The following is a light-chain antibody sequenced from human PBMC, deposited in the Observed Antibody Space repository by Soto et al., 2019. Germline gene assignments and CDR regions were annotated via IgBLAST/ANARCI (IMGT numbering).Light chain of an antibody. CDR3: QQYDTYPLT. Sequence: DIQMTQSPSTPSASIGDRVTITCRASQSISTFLAWYQQKPGKAPQILIYDASKLEPGVPSRLSGGGSGTQFTLTISSLQPDDFATYYCQQYDTYPLTFGGGTKVDI. CDR1: QSISTF. CDR2: DAS. V-gene: IGKV1-5*01. J-gene: IGKJ4*01.